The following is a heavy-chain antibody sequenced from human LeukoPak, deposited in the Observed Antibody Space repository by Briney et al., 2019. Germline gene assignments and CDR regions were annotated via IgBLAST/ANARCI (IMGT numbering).Heavy chain of an antibody. CDR1: GYTFTGYY. CDR2: INPNSGGT. V-gene: IGHV1-2*02. Sequence: ASVKVSCKASGYTFTGYYMHWVRQAPGQGLEWMGWINPNSGGTNYAQKFRGRVTMTRDTSISTAYMELSRLRSDDTAVYYCARGFAGSSSWYGDAFDIWGQGTMVTVSS. D-gene: IGHD6-13*01. CDR3: ARGFAGSSSWYGDAFDI. J-gene: IGHJ3*02.